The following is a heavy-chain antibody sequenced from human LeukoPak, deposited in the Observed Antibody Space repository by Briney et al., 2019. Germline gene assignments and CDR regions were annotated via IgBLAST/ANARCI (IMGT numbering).Heavy chain of an antibody. V-gene: IGHV3-33*01. J-gene: IGHJ4*02. CDR1: GFTFSTFG. CDR2: IWSDGSYK. CDR3: ARDEDIVATIGGYFDY. D-gene: IGHD5-12*01. Sequence: GRSLTLSCAASGFTFSTFGIHWVRQAPGKGLEWVAVIWSDGSYKYYADSVKGRLTISRDNSKNTLYLQMNSLRAEDTAVYYCARDEDIVATIGGYFDYWGQGTLVTVSS.